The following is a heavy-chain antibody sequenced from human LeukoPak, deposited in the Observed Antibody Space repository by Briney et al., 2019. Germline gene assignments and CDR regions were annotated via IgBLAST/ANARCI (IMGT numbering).Heavy chain of an antibody. D-gene: IGHD3-10*02. CDR3: AELGITMIGGV. CDR1: GFSISSFW. V-gene: IGHV3-7*01. Sequence: GGSLRLSCAASGFSISSFWMIWVRQTPGKGLEWVASIKQDESQKFYVDSVKGRFTISRDNAKNSLYLQMNSLRAEDTAVYYCAELGITMIGGVWGKGTTVTISS. CDR2: IKQDESQK. J-gene: IGHJ6*04.